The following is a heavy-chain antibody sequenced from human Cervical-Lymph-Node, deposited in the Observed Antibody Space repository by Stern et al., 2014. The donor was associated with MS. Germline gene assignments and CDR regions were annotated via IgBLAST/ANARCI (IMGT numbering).Heavy chain of an antibody. D-gene: IGHD1-26*01. CDR2: VSNSGRS. CDR1: GGSISSSF. J-gene: IGHJ3*01. CDR3: ARDRGGSYYTFDV. Sequence: VQLVESGPGLVRPSETLSLTCNVSGGSISSSFWSWIRQSPGKGLEWIGYVSNSGRSHYNPSLTSRVTISVDTSKNLLSLRLTSVTDADTALYYCARDRGGSYYTFDVWGQGTMVTVSS. V-gene: IGHV4-59*01.